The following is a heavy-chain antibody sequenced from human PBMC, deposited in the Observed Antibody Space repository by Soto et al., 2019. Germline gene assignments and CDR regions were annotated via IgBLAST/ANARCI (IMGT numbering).Heavy chain of an antibody. CDR3: AREAVAAMNY. D-gene: IGHD6-25*01. CDR2: IIPIVDVA. V-gene: IGHV1-69*08. CDR1: GDTFSSFT. Sequence: QVQLVQSGAEVKKPGSSVKVSCKASGDTFSSFTFSWVRQAPGQGLGWMGRIIPIVDVANYAQNLQGRVTTTADKFTRTVYMELRSLRSEDTAVYYCAREAVAAMNYWGQGTLLTVSS. J-gene: IGHJ4*02.